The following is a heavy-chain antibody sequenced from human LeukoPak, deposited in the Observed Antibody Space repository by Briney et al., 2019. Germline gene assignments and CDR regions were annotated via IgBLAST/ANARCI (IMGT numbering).Heavy chain of an antibody. J-gene: IGHJ4*02. Sequence: PSETLSLTCTVSGGSISRYYWSWIRQPPGKGLEWIGYVYYSASTNYSPSLKSRVTISVDTSKNQFSLKLSSVTAADTAVYYCAKYTGTYFDYWGQGTLVTVSS. CDR3: AKYTGTYFDY. V-gene: IGHV4-59*08. CDR1: GGSISRYY. CDR2: VYYSAST. D-gene: IGHD7-27*01.